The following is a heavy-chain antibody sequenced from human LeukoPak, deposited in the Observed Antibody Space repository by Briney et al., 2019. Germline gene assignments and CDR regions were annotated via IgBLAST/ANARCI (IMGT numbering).Heavy chain of an antibody. CDR3: ARPRGKYGSGSYPRPYYFDY. J-gene: IGHJ4*02. D-gene: IGHD3-10*01. CDR1: GGSISGYY. V-gene: IGHV4-59*12. CDR2: IYSSGRT. Sequence: SETLSLTCTVSGGSISGYYWSWIRQPPGKGLEWIGYIYSSGRTNYNPSLKSRVTISVDTSKNQFSLKLSSVTAADTAVYYCARPRGKYGSGSYPRPYYFDYWGQGTLVTVSS.